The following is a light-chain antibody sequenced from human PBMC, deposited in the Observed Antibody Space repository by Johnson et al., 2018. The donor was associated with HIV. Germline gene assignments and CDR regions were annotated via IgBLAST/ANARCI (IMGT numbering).Light chain of an antibody. CDR3: GTWVIGLSAHV. V-gene: IGLV1-51*02. J-gene: IGLJ1*01. Sequence: QSVLTQPPSVSATPGQKVTISSSGSSSNIENNYVSWYQQLPETAPKLLIYENNKRPSGIPDRFSGSKSGTSATLGVTGLQTGDEADYYGGTWVIGLSAHVFGTGTKVTVL. CDR1: SSNIENNY. CDR2: ENN.